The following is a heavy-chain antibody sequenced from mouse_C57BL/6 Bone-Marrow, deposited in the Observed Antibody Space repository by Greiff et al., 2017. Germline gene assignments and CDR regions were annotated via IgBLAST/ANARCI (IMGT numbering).Heavy chain of an antibody. CDR3: ASFITTVVGNYFDY. CDR1: GFSLTSYG. CDR2: IWSGGST. V-gene: IGHV2-2*01. J-gene: IGHJ2*01. Sequence: VKLVESGPGLVQPSQSLSITCTVSGFSLTSYGVHWVRQSPGKGLEWLGVIWSGGSTDFNAAFISRLSISKDNSKSQVFFIMNRLQADDTAIYYCASFITTVVGNYFDYWGQGTTLTVSS. D-gene: IGHD1-1*01.